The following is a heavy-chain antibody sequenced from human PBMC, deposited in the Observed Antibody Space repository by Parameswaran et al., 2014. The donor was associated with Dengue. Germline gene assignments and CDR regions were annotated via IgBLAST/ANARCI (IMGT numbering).Heavy chain of an antibody. D-gene: IGHD2-8*01. Sequence: WIRQPPGKALEWLALIDWDDDKYYSTSLKTRLTISKDTSKNQVVLTMTNMDPVDTATYYCARSMESYYYGMDVWGQGTTVTVSS. J-gene: IGHJ6*02. V-gene: IGHV2-70*01. CDR2: IDWDDDK. CDR3: ARSMESYYYGMDV.